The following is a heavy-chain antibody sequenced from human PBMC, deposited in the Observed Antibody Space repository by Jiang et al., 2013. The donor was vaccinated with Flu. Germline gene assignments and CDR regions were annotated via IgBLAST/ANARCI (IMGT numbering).Heavy chain of an antibody. CDR1: GFTFSQYW. CDR2: INGDGSST. J-gene: IGHJ5*02. D-gene: IGHD5-18*01. CDR3: ARGPVGYSYGNS. Sequence: QLVESGGGLVQPGGSLRLSCAGSGFTFSQYWMHWVRQAPGKGLVWLSRINGDGSSTSYADSVKGRLTISRDNAKNTLYLQMNSLRADDTAVYYCARGPVGYSYGNSWGQGTLVTVSS. V-gene: IGHV3-74*01.